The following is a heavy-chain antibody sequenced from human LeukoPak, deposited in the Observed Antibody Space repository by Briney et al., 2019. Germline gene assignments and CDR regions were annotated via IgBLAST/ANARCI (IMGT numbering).Heavy chain of an antibody. CDR1: GGTFSSYA. CDR3: ARITSGSYYLNGEKNDAFDI. Sequence: VASVKVSCKASGGTFSSYAISWVRQAPGQGLEWMGGIIPIFGTANYAQKFQGRVTITTDESTSTAYMELSSLRSEDTAVYYCARITSGSYYLNGEKNDAFDIWGQGTMVTVPS. V-gene: IGHV1-69*05. D-gene: IGHD1-26*01. J-gene: IGHJ3*02. CDR2: IIPIFGTA.